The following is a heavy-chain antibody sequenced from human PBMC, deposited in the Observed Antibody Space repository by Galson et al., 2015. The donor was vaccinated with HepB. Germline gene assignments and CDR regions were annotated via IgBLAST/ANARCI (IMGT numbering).Heavy chain of an antibody. D-gene: IGHD3-16*01. J-gene: IGHJ6*02. Sequence: SLRLSCAAPGFNFRRYYMYWVRQAPGKGLVWVSRINPDGSTTIYADSARGRFTISRDNAKNTLFLQMDSLRAEDTALYYCASLGGGYGMDVWGQGTTVTVSS. CDR2: INPDGSTT. CDR1: GFNFRRYY. V-gene: IGHV3-74*01. CDR3: ASLGGGYGMDV.